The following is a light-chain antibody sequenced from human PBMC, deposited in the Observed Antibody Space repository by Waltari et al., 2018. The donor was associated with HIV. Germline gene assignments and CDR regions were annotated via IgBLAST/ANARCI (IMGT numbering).Light chain of an antibody. V-gene: IGLV1-40*01. CDR2: TNS. CDR1: SSYIGAGYD. Sequence: QSVLTQPPSVSGGPGQRVNIACTGSSSYIGAGYDVNWYQQLPGTAPKLLIYTNSKRPSEVPDRFSGSKSGTSASLAITWRQAEDEADYYCQSYDSSLSGSDVFGTGTKVTVL. CDR3: QSYDSSLSGSDV. J-gene: IGLJ1*01.